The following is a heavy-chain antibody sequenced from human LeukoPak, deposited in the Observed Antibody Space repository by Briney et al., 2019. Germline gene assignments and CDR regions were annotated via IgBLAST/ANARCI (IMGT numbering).Heavy chain of an antibody. CDR1: GYTFTDYY. V-gene: IGHV1-69-2*01. CDR2: VDPEDGET. J-gene: IGHJ6*03. Sequence: ASVKISCKVSGYTFTDYYMHWVQQAPGKGLEWMGLVDPEDGETIYAEKFQGRVTITADTSTDTAYMELSSLRSEDTAVYYCATANCSSTGCYGYYYYYYMDVWGKGTTVTVSS. CDR3: ATANCSSTGCYGYYYYYYMDV. D-gene: IGHD2-2*01.